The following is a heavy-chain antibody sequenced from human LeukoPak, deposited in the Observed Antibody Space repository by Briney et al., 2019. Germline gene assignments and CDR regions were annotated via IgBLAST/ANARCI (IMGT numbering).Heavy chain of an antibody. J-gene: IGHJ1*01. CDR2: IYYSGST. CDR3: ARIMITFGGVIAPPRWYFQH. Sequence: KPSETLSLTCTVSGGPISSYYWSWIRQPPGKGLEWIGYIYYSGSTNYNPSLKSRVTISVDTSKNQFSLKLSSVTAADTAVYYCARIMITFGGVIAPPRWYFQHWGQGTLVTVSS. D-gene: IGHD3-16*02. V-gene: IGHV4-59*01. CDR1: GGPISSYY.